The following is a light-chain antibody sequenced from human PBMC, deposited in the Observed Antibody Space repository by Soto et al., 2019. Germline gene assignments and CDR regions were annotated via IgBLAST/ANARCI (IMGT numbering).Light chain of an antibody. V-gene: IGLV2-14*01. CDR1: SSDVGGYNY. CDR3: SSYTSSSTLV. CDR2: DVS. J-gene: IGLJ2*01. Sequence: QSALTQPASVSGSPGQSITISCTGTSSDVGGYNYVSWYQQHPGKAPKLMIYDVSNRPSGVSNRFSGSKSGNTASLTISVRQAEDDADYYCSSYTSSSTLVFGGGTQLTVL.